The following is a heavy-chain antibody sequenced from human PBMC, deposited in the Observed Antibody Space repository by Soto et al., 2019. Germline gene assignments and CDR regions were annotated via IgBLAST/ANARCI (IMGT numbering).Heavy chain of an antibody. CDR1: GFTFSSYG. J-gene: IGHJ4*02. CDR2: IWYDGSNK. CDR3: ARRGIGVRGGLDY. V-gene: IGHV3-33*01. Sequence: GGSLRLSCAASGFTFSSYGMHWVRQAPGKGLEWVAVIWYDGSNKYYADSVKGRFTISRDNSKNTLYLQMNSLRAEDTAVYYCARRGIGVRGGLDYWGQGTLVTVSS. D-gene: IGHD3-10*01.